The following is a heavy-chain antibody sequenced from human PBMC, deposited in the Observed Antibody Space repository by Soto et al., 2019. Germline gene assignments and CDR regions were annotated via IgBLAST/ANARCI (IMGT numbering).Heavy chain of an antibody. V-gene: IGHV4-59*08. CDR1: DGSISSYC. D-gene: IGHD3-3*01. CDR2: IYYSGST. Sequence: PSETLSLTCSVADGSISSYCWSWIRQPPGKGLEWIGYIYYSGSTNYNPSLKSRVTISVDTSKNQFSLKLSSVTAADTAVYYCARLRVEWLQDYYYYYMDVWGKGTTVTVSS. J-gene: IGHJ6*03. CDR3: ARLRVEWLQDYYYYYMDV.